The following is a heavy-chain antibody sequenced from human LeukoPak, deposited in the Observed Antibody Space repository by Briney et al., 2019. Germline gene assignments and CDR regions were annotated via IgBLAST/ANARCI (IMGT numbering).Heavy chain of an antibody. Sequence: GGSLRLSCAASGFTFSSYAVCWVRQAPGKGLEWVSAISGSGGSTYYADSVKGRFTISRDNSKNTLYLQMNSLRAEDTAVYYCAKRGSGYDSGVVDYWGQGTLVTVSS. CDR1: GFTFSSYA. CDR3: AKRGSGYDSGVVDY. D-gene: IGHD5-12*01. V-gene: IGHV3-23*01. CDR2: ISGSGGST. J-gene: IGHJ4*02.